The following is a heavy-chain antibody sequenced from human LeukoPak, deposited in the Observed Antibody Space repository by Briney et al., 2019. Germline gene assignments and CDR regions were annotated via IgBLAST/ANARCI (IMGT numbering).Heavy chain of an antibody. D-gene: IGHD6-13*01. V-gene: IGHV6-1*01. Sequence: LSQTLSLTRAISGDSVSSNSVAWNWVRQSPSRGLEWLGRTYYRSGWYHDYAVSVKSRITVNADTSKNQFSLQLNSVTPEDTAVYYCARDGAGGSWCDYWGQGTLVTVSS. CDR2: TYYRSGWYH. CDR3: ARDGAGGSWCDY. J-gene: IGHJ4*02. CDR1: GDSVSSNSVA.